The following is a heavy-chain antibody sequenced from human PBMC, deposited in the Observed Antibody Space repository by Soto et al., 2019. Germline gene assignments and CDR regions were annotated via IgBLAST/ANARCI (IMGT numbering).Heavy chain of an antibody. CDR3: ARVPPYSSGLNVDY. J-gene: IGHJ4*02. CDR1: GGSISSGGYY. V-gene: IGHV4-31*03. D-gene: IGHD6-19*01. CDR2: IYYSGST. Sequence: QVQLQESGPGLVKPSQPLSLTCTVSGGSISSGGYYWSWIRQHTGQGLEWIGYIYYSGSTYYNTSRKSRVTISVATSKNQFSLKLSSVTAADTAGYYWARVPPYSSGLNVDYWGQGTLVTVSS.